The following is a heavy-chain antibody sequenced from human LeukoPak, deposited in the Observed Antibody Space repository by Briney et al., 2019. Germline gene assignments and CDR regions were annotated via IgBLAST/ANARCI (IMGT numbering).Heavy chain of an antibody. CDR2: IIPIFGTA. CDR1: GGTFNSYY. J-gene: IGHJ6*04. CDR3: AGGGYGSGSYFDYYYGMDV. D-gene: IGHD3-10*01. V-gene: IGHV1-69*13. Sequence: SSVKVSCKASGGTFNSYYISWVRQAPGQGLEWMGGIIPIFGTANYAQTFQGRVTMTADESTSTAYMELSSLRSEDTAVYYCAGGGYGSGSYFDYYYGMDVWGKGTTVTVSS.